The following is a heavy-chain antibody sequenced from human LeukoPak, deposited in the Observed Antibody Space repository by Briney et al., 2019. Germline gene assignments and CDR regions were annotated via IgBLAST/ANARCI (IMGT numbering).Heavy chain of an antibody. Sequence: ASVKVSCKASGYTFTSYGISWVRQAPGQGLEWMGWISAYNGNTNYAQKLQGRVTMTTDTSTSTAYMELRSLRSDDTAVYYCARVGILWFGELGEPDYYYMDVWGKGTTVTVSS. CDR3: ARVGILWFGELGEPDYYYMDV. CDR2: ISAYNGNT. V-gene: IGHV1-18*01. CDR1: GYTFTSYG. D-gene: IGHD3-10*01. J-gene: IGHJ6*03.